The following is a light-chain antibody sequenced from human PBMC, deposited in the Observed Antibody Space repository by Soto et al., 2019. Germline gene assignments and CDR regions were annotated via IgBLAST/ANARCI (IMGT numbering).Light chain of an antibody. CDR3: MQRIEFPLT. V-gene: IGKV2-40*01. CDR1: QSLLDSDDGNTY. CDR2: TVS. Sequence: DIVMTQTPLSLTVTPGEPASISCRSSQSLLDSDDGNTYLDWYLQKPGQSPQLLIYTVSYRASGVPDRFSGSGSGTDFTLKISRVEAEDVGVYYCMQRIEFPLTFDGGTKVEIK. J-gene: IGKJ4*01.